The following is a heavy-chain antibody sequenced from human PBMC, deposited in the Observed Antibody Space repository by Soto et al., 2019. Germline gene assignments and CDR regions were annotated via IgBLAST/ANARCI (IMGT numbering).Heavy chain of an antibody. D-gene: IGHD3-3*01. CDR3: AHRVLRTVFGLVTTTAIYFDF. CDR1: GFSLSTSGVG. CDR2: LYWDDEK. Sequence: QITLNESGPTLVKPTETLTLTCTFSGFSLSTSGVGVGWIRQSPGKAPEWLALLYWDDEKRYSTSLTSRLTISKDSSKIQVVLTMAHLDPADTATYHCAHRVLRTVFGLVTTTAIYFDFWGQGPPVAVSS. V-gene: IGHV2-5*02. J-gene: IGHJ4*02.